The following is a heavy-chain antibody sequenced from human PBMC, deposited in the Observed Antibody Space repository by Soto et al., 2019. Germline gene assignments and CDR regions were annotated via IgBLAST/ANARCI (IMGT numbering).Heavy chain of an antibody. D-gene: IGHD5-12*01. CDR2: MNPNSGNT. J-gene: IGHJ4*02. CDR1: GYTFTSYD. V-gene: IGHV1-8*01. Sequence: ASLKVSCKASGYTFTSYDINWVRQATGQGLEWMGWMNPNSGNTGYAQKFQGRVTMTRDTSISTAYMELSRLRSDDTAVYYCASYVEMATIGDFDYWGQGTLVTVSS. CDR3: ASYVEMATIGDFDY.